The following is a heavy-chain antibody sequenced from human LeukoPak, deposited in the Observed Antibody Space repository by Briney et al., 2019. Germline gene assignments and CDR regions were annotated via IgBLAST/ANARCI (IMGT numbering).Heavy chain of an antibody. J-gene: IGHJ4*02. CDR3: ASGGIAAADQRTYYFDY. V-gene: IGHV1-69*05. D-gene: IGHD6-13*01. CDR1: GGTFSSYA. Sequence: SVKVSCKASGGTFSSYAISWVRQAPGQGLEWMGGIIPIFGTANYAQKFQGRVTITTDESTSTAYMELSSLRSEDTAVYYCASGGIAAADQRTYYFDYWGQGTLVTVSS. CDR2: IIPIFGTA.